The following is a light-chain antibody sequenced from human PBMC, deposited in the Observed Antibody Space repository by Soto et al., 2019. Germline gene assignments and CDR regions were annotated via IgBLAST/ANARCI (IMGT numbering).Light chain of an antibody. V-gene: IGKV1-5*03. Sequence: IQMTQSPSTLSASVGDRVTITCRASQSINSWLAWYQQKPGKAPNLLIYKASSLEGGVPSRFSGSGSGTEFTLTISSLQPDDFASYYCQQYNDYPWTFGPGTKVEIK. CDR1: QSINSW. J-gene: IGKJ1*01. CDR3: QQYNDYPWT. CDR2: KAS.